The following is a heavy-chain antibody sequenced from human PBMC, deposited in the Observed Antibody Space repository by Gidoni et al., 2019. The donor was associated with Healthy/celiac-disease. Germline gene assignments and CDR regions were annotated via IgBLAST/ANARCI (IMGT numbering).Heavy chain of an antibody. D-gene: IGHD3-3*01. CDR1: GSTFSSHW. V-gene: IGHV3-7*03. CDR2: IKQDGSEK. Sequence: EVQLVESGGGLVQPGGSLRPSCAASGSTFSSHWMSWVRQAPGKGLGLVANIKQDGSEKYYVDSVKGRFTISRDNAKNSLYLQMNSLRAEDTAVYYCARGGLRFSWRGGGFDYWGQGTLVTVSS. J-gene: IGHJ4*02. CDR3: ARGGLRFSWRGGGFDY.